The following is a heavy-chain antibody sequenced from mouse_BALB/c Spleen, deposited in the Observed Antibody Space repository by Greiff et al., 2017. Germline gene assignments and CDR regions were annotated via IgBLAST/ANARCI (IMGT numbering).Heavy chain of an antibody. D-gene: IGHD1-1*01. V-gene: IGHV5-12-2*01. CDR2: ISNGGGST. J-gene: IGHJ2*01. Sequence: EVQLVESGGGLVQPGGSLKLSCAASGFTFSSYTMSWVRQTPEKRLEWVAYISNGGGSTYYPDTVKGRFTISRDNAKNTLYLQMSSLKSEDTAMYYCARHRYYGSSYYFDYWGQGTTLTVSS. CDR1: GFTFSSYT. CDR3: ARHRYYGSSYYFDY.